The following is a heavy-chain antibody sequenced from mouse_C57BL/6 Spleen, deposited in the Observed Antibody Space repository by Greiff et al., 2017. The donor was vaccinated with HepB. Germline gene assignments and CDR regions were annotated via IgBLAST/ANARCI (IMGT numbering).Heavy chain of an antibody. D-gene: IGHD2-5*01. CDR1: GFNIKDDY. J-gene: IGHJ2*01. V-gene: IGHV14-4*01. Sequence: EVQLQQSGAELVRPGASVKLSCTASGFNIKDDYMHWVKQRPEQGLEWIRWIDPENGDTEYASKFQGKATITADTSSNTAYLQLSSLTSEDTAVYYCTCRSNVDYWGQGTTLTVSS. CDR3: TCRSNVDY. CDR2: IDPENGDT.